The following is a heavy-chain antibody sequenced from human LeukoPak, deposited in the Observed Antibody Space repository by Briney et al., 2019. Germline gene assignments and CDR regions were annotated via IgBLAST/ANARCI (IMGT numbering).Heavy chain of an antibody. Sequence: GGSLRLSCAASGFTFSSYAMSWVRQAPGKGLEWVSAISGSGGSTYYADSVKGRFTISRDNSKNSLYLQMNSLRAEDTAVYYCARDSPLFYYYDSSGYYGYFDYWGQGTLVTVSS. CDR1: GFTFSSYA. CDR3: ARDSPLFYYYDSSGYYGYFDY. J-gene: IGHJ4*02. CDR2: ISGSGGST. D-gene: IGHD3-22*01. V-gene: IGHV3-23*01.